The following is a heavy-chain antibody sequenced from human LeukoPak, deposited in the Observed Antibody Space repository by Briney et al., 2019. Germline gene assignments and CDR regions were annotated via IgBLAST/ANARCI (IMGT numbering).Heavy chain of an antibody. D-gene: IGHD5-12*01. CDR1: GFILSSYG. CDR3: AREQGGGYDA. CDR2: IWYDGSNE. J-gene: IGHJ5*02. V-gene: IGHV3-33*01. Sequence: GRSLRLSCATSGFILSSYGMHWVRQAPGKGLEWVAVIWYDGSNEYYADSVKGRFTISRDNSKNTLYLQMNSRRADDTAVYYCAREQGGGYDAWGQGTLVTVSS.